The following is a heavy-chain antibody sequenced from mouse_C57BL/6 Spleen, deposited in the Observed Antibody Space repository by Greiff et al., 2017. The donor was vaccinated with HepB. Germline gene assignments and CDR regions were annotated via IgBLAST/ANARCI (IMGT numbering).Heavy chain of an antibody. CDR2: ISYDGSN. V-gene: IGHV3-6*01. Sequence: EVKLEESGPGLVKPSQSLSLTCSVTGYSITSGYYWNWIRQFPGNKLEWMGYISYDGSNNYNPSLKNRISITRDTSKNQFFLKLNSVTTEDTATYYCARDYGSSLPYWYFDVWGTGTTVTVSS. J-gene: IGHJ1*03. CDR1: GYSITSGYY. D-gene: IGHD1-1*01. CDR3: ARDYGSSLPYWYFDV.